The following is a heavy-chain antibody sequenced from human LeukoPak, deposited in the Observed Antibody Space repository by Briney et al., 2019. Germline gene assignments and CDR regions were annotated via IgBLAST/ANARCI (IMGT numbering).Heavy chain of an antibody. CDR2: ISSSSSYI. V-gene: IGHV3-21*01. D-gene: IGHD6-19*01. CDR3: ARDRIAVAAVDA. Sequence: GGSLRLSCAASGFTFSSYSMNWVRQAPGKGLEWVSSISSSSSYIYYADSVKGRFTISRDNAKNSLYLQMNSLRAEDTAVYYGARDRIAVAAVDAWGQGTLVTVSS. CDR1: GFTFSSYS. J-gene: IGHJ5*02.